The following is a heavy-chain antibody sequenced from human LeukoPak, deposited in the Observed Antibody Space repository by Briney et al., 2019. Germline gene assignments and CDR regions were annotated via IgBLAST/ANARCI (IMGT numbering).Heavy chain of an antibody. J-gene: IGHJ4*02. V-gene: IGHV4-34*01. D-gene: IGHD2-2*01. CDR2: IYHSGST. Sequence: PSETLSLTCAFYGGSFSGYYWSWIRQPPGKGLEWIGEIYHSGSTNYNPPLKSRVTISVDTSKNQFSLKLSSVTAADTAVYYCARGYSSSTSCYLYWGQGTLVTVSS. CDR3: ARGYSSSTSCYLY. CDR1: GGSFSGYY.